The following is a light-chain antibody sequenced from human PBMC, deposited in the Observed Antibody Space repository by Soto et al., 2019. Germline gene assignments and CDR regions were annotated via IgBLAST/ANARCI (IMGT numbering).Light chain of an antibody. Sequence: EIVLTQSPASLSLSPGERATLSCRASQSVDSFLAWYQQKPGRTPRLLIYDTSNRATGIPARFSGSGSGTDFTLTISRLEPEDFAVYYCQQRFAWPNSFGGGTKVQI. CDR1: QSVDSF. J-gene: IGKJ4*01. CDR3: QQRFAWPNS. V-gene: IGKV3-11*01. CDR2: DTS.